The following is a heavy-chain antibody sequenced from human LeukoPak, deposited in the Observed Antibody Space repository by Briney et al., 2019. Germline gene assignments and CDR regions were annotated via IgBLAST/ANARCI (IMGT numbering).Heavy chain of an antibody. V-gene: IGHV3-15*01. Sequence: GGSLRLSCAASGLSFTDAWMTWVRQAPGKGLEWVGRIKNEADGGTTDYAAPVKDRFTISRDDSKDTLFLQMNSLKTEDTAVYYCTTGPTYYFDSSGSYSGAFAIWGQGTVVTVSS. D-gene: IGHD3-22*01. CDR2: IKNEADGGTT. CDR1: GLSFTDAW. J-gene: IGHJ3*02. CDR3: TTGPTYYFDSSGSYSGAFAI.